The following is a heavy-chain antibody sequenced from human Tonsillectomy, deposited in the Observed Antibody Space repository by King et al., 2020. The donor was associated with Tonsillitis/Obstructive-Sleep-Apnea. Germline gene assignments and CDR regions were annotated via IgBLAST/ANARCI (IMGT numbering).Heavy chain of an antibody. CDR2: ISYDGSNK. D-gene: IGHD6-19*01. V-gene: IGHV3-30*03. Sequence: GQLVQSGGGVVQPGRSLRLSCAASGFTFSSYGMHWVRQAPGKGLEWVAVISYDGSNKYYADSVKGRFTISRDNSKNTLYLHMNSLRAEDTAVYYCATERGRYSSHFDYWGQGTLVTVSS. CDR1: GFTFSSYG. J-gene: IGHJ4*02. CDR3: ATERGRYSSHFDY.